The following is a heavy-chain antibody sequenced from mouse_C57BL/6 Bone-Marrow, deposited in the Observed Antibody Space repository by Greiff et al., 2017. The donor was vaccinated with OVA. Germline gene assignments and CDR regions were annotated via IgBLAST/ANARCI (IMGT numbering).Heavy chain of an antibody. CDR3: ARYGYDDGDWYFDV. CDR2: ILPGSGST. Sequence: VQLQESGAELLKPGASVKLSCKASGYTFTGYWIEWVKQRPGHGLEWIGEILPGSGSTNYNEKFKGKATFTANTSSNTAYMQLSSLTTEDSAIYSCARYGYDDGDWYFDVWGTGTTVTVSS. J-gene: IGHJ1*03. D-gene: IGHD2-2*01. CDR1: GYTFTGYW. V-gene: IGHV1-9*01.